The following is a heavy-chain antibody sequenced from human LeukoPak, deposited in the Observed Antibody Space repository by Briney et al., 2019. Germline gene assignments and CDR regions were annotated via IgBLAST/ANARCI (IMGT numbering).Heavy chain of an antibody. J-gene: IGHJ1*01. CDR3: ARGYYYDSSGYKTVFQH. CDR2: ISAYNGNT. CDR1: GYTFTSYG. Sequence: ASVKVSCKASGYTFTSYGISWVRQAPGQGLEWMGWISAYNGNTNYAQKLQGRVTMTTDTSTSTAYMELRSLRSDDTAVYYCARGYYYDSSGYKTVFQHWGQGTLVTVSS. V-gene: IGHV1-18*01. D-gene: IGHD3-22*01.